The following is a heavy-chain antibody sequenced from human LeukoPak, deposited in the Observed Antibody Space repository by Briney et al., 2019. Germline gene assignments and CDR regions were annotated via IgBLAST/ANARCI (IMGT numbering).Heavy chain of an antibody. V-gene: IGHV4-31*03. J-gene: IGHJ4*02. D-gene: IGHD6-19*01. CDR2: IYYSGST. CDR3: AREGDSSEGDKSGSLGDH. Sequence: SETLSLTCTVSGGSISSGGYYWSWIRQHPGKGLEWIGYIYYSGSTYYNPSLKSRVTISVDTSKNQFSLKLSSVTAADTAVYYCAREGDSSEGDKSGSLGDHWGQGTLVTVSS. CDR1: GGSISSGGYY.